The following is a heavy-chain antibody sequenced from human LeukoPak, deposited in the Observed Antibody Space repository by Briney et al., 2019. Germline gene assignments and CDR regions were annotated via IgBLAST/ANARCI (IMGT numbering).Heavy chain of an antibody. J-gene: IGHJ6*03. CDR2: IYHSGST. V-gene: IGHV4-30-2*01. Sequence: SQTLSLTCTVSGGSISSGGYYWSWIRQPPGKGLEWIGYIYHSGSTYYNPSLKSRVTISVDRSKNQFSLKLSSVTAADTAVYYCARLVVPAARAYYYYMDVWGKGTTVTVSS. CDR1: GGSISSGGYY. D-gene: IGHD2-2*01. CDR3: ARLVVPAARAYYYYMDV.